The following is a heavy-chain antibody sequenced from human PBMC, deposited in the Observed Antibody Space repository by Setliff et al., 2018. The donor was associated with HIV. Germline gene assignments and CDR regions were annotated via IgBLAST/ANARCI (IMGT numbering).Heavy chain of an antibody. J-gene: IGHJ6*02. V-gene: IGHV4-61*09. Sequence: PSETLSLTCTVSGGSISSESYYWIWIRQAAGKGLEHIGHIYTGGSTNYNPSLKSRVVIAGDTSKNQFSLKLSSVTAADTAVYYCARDRELARHYYYGMDVWGQGTTVTVSS. CDR2: IYTGGST. CDR1: GGSISSESYY. D-gene: IGHD6-6*01. CDR3: ARDRELARHYYYGMDV.